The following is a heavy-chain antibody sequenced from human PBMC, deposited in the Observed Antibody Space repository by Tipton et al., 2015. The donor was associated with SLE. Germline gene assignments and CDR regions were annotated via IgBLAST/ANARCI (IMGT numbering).Heavy chain of an antibody. CDR2: IYHSGST. CDR1: GGSISSGYY. J-gene: IGHJ3*02. Sequence: TLSLTCTVSGGSISSGYYWGWIRQPPGKGLEWIGSIYHSGSTNYNPSLKSRVTISVDTSKNQFSLKLSSVTAADTAVYYCARDRIAAVLNAFDIWGQGTMVTVSS. D-gene: IGHD6-13*01. CDR3: ARDRIAAVLNAFDI. V-gene: IGHV4-38-2*02.